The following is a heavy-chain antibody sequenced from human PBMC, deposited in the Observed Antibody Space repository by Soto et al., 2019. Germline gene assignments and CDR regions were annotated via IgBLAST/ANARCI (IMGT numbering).Heavy chain of an antibody. D-gene: IGHD3-22*01. Sequence: GESLKLSCNGSGYSFMSYWIGWVRQMPGKGLEWMGIIYPGESDIRYSPSFQGQVTISADKSISTAYLQWSSLKASDTAMYYCARQGDSSGYFNWFDPWGQGTLVTVSS. CDR2: IYPGESDI. CDR1: GYSFMSYW. CDR3: ARQGDSSGYFNWFDP. V-gene: IGHV5-51*01. J-gene: IGHJ5*02.